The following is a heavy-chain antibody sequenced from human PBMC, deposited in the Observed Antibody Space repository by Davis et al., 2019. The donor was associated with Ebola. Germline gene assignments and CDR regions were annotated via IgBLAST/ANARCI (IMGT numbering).Heavy chain of an antibody. Sequence: PSETLSLTCTVSGGSISSYYWSWIRQPPGKGLEWIGYIYYSGSTNYNPSLKSRVTISVDTSKNQFSLKLSSVTAADTAVYYCARLLDSSSGDYYYGMDVWGQGTTVTVSS. J-gene: IGHJ6*02. CDR1: GGSISSYY. CDR2: IYYSGST. CDR3: ARLLDSSSGDYYYGMDV. V-gene: IGHV4-59*01. D-gene: IGHD6-13*01.